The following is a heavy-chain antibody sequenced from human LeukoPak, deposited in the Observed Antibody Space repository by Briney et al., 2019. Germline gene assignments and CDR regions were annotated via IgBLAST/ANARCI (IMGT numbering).Heavy chain of an antibody. CDR3: ARDLSGSYGNY. CDR2: ISSSSSYI. Sequence: GGSLRLSCAASGLSFSNYAMYWVRQAPGKGLEWVSSISSSSSYIYYADSVKGRFTISRDNAKNSLYLQMNSLRAEDTAVYYCARDLSGSYGNYWGQGTLVTVSS. CDR1: GLSFSNYA. J-gene: IGHJ4*02. D-gene: IGHD1-26*01. V-gene: IGHV3-21*01.